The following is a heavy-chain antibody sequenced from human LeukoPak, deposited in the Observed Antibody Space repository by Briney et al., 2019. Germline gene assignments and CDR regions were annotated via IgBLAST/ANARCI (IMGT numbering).Heavy chain of an antibody. V-gene: IGHV4-4*07. CDR1: GGSISSYY. CDR2: IYTSGST. D-gene: IGHD5-18*01. CDR3: AREGYSYAINWFDP. J-gene: IGHJ5*02. Sequence: PSETLSLTCTVSGGSISSYYWSWIRQPAGRGLEWIGRIYTSGSTNYNPSLKSRVTMSVDTSKNQFSLKLSSVTAADTAVYYCAREGYSYAINWFDPWGQGTLVTVSS.